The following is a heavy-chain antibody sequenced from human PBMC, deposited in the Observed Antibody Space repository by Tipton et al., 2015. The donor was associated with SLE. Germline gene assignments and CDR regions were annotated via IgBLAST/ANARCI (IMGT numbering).Heavy chain of an antibody. J-gene: IGHJ4*02. D-gene: IGHD6-19*01. CDR1: GASISSGTYF. CDR2: IYTSGST. CDR3: ARGISSGWWNY. Sequence: TLSLTCTVSGASISSGTYFWSWIRQSAGKGLQWIGRIYTSGSTKYNPSLKSRVTLSLDTSKNQFSLNLSSVTAADTAVYFCARGISSGWWNYWGQGNLVTVSS. V-gene: IGHV4-61*02.